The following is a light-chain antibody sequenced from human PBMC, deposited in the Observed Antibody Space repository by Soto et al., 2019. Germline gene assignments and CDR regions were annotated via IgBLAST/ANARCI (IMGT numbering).Light chain of an antibody. CDR1: SSDVGGYKY. CDR2: DVS. Sequence: QSALTQPASVSGSPGQSITISCTGTSSDVGGYKYVSWYQHHPGKAPKLMIYDVSYRPSGVSNRFSGSKSGNTASLTISGLQAEDEADYYCSSYTSSTTLVVFGGGTKLTVL. J-gene: IGLJ3*02. V-gene: IGLV2-14*03. CDR3: SSYTSSTTLVV.